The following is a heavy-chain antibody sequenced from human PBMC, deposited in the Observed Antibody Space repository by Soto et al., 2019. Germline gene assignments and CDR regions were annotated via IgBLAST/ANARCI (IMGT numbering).Heavy chain of an antibody. J-gene: IGHJ4*02. CDR3: ASRYSYSLDSYFNY. Sequence: QVQLQESGPGLVKPSGTLSLTCAVSGDSISSNNWWNWVRQSPGKGLEWIGEIYHSGSTYYNPSLKRRVNIAIDMSKSHFSLKLSSVTAADTAVYYCASRYSYSLDSYFNYWGQGTLVTVSS. V-gene: IGHV4-4*02. CDR2: IYHSGST. D-gene: IGHD1-26*01. CDR1: GDSISSNNW.